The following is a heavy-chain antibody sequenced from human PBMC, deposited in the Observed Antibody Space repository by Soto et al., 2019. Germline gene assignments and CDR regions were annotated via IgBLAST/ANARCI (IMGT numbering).Heavy chain of an antibody. Sequence: QVQMVQSGAEVKKPGSSVKVSCKASGDTFSTYSFIWMRQAPGRGLEWMGGIIPIIPTPNYAQKFHDRVTMTADESTTTPYMELSSLRSEDTAVYYCARGSEEWSNLGYFNYWGQGTLVTVSS. J-gene: IGHJ4*02. CDR3: ARGSEEWSNLGYFNY. V-gene: IGHV1-69*01. D-gene: IGHD3-3*01. CDR2: IIPIIPTP. CDR1: GDTFSTYS.